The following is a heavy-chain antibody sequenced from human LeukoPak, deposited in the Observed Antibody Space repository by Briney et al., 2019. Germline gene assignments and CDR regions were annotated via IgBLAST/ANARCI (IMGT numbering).Heavy chain of an antibody. J-gene: IGHJ2*01. D-gene: IGHD3-3*01. CDR2: VYHTGTT. Sequence: SETLSLTCTVSGGSLSDNYWDWIRQAPGKGLEWIGSVYHTGTTNYNPSLKSRATASKDPSKNQISLELTSVTAADTAVYYCARVDPSRSQFWWYFDLWGRG. CDR3: ARVDPSRSQFWWYFDL. V-gene: IGHV4-4*07. CDR1: GGSLSDNY.